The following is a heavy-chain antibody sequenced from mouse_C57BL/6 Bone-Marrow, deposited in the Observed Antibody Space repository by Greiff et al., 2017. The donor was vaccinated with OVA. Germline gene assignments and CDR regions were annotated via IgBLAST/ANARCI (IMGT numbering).Heavy chain of an antibody. J-gene: IGHJ4*01. CDR2: ISSGGDYI. V-gene: IGHV5-9-1*02. D-gene: IGHD2-12*01. CDR3: TRDRGPLRRRGYYAMDY. CDR1: GFTFSSYA. Sequence: DVMLVESGEGLVKPGGSLKLSCAASGFTFSSYAMSWVRQTPEKRLEWVAYISSGGDYIYYADTVKGRFTISRDNARNTLYLQMSSLKSEDTAMYYCTRDRGPLRRRGYYAMDYWGQGTSVTVSS.